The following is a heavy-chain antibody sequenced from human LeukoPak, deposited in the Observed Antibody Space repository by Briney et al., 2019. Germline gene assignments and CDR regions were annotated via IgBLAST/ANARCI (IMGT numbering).Heavy chain of an antibody. V-gene: IGHV3-23*01. CDR3: AKDRTIGITTYYFDY. CDR1: GFTFSSYA. Sequence: PGGSLRLSCAASGFTFSSYAMTWVRQAPGKGLEWISGINSRGTTTYYADSVKGRFTISRDNSYNTLYLQMNSLRAEDTAVYYCAKDRTIGITTYYFDYWGQGTLVTVSS. D-gene: IGHD1-1*01. CDR2: INSRGTTT. J-gene: IGHJ4*02.